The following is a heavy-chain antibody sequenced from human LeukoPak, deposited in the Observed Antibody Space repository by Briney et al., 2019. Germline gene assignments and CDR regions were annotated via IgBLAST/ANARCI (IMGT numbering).Heavy chain of an antibody. D-gene: IGHD1-26*01. CDR1: GGSISSYY. Sequence: TSETLSLTCTVSGGSISSYYWSWIRQPPGKGLEWIGYTYNRGSTNYNPSLKSRVTILVDASKNQFSLKLSSVTAADTAVYYCARHVRGASNAFDIWGQGTMVTVSS. V-gene: IGHV4-59*08. CDR3: ARHVRGASNAFDI. CDR2: TYNRGST. J-gene: IGHJ3*02.